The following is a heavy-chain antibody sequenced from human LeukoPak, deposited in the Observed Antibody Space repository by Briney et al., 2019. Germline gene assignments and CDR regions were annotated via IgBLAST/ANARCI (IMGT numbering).Heavy chain of an antibody. V-gene: IGHV4-31*03. D-gene: IGHD3-10*01. CDR3: ARYSGSGSYFDP. J-gene: IGHJ5*02. CDR1: GGSISSGGYY. CDR2: IYYSGST. Sequence: SETLSLTCTVSGGSISSGGYYWSWIRQHPGKGLEWIGYIYYSGSTYYNPSLKSRVTISVDTSKDQFSLKLNSVTAADTAVYYCARYSGSGSYFDPWGQGTLVTVSS.